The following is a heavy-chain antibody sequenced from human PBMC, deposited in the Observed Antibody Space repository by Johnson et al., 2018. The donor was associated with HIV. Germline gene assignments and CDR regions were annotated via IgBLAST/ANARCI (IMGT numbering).Heavy chain of an antibody. J-gene: IGHJ3*01. V-gene: IGHV3-20*04. CDR2: INCTGAST. D-gene: IGHD3-22*01. CDR1: GFTFDGYG. CDR3: AIGVLGYQNFHDPLDV. Sequence: EVQLVESGGGVVRPGGSLRLSCAAAGFTFDGYGMSWVHQAPGKGLEWVSTINCTGASTGYVDSMKGRFTISRDNAKNPLYLQMNSLRPEDTALYYCAIGVLGYQNFHDPLDVWGQGTMVTVSS.